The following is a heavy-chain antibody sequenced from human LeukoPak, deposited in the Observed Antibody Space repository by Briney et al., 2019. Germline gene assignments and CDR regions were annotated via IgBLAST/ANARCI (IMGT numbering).Heavy chain of an antibody. V-gene: IGHV3-7*01. CDR2: IKQDGSGK. Sequence: GGSLRLSCAASGFTFSSYWMSWVRQAPGKGLEWVANIKQDGSGKYYVDSVKGRFTISRDNAKNSLYLQMNSLRAEDTAVYYCARDRGYCSGGSCYSEESVDFDYWGQGTLVTVSS. CDR1: GFTFSSYW. J-gene: IGHJ4*02. CDR3: ARDRGYCSGGSCYSEESVDFDY. D-gene: IGHD2-15*01.